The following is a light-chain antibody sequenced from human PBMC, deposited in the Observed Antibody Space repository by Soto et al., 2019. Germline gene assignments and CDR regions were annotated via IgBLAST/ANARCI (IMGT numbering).Light chain of an antibody. CDR3: QSYDNSLSGWV. V-gene: IGLV1-40*01. CDR2: ANI. CDR1: TSNIGSGYD. Sequence: SVLTQPPSVSGAPGQGVTISCTGSTSNIGSGYDVHWYQQVPGLAPKLLIYANINRPSGVPDRFSGSKSGTSASLAITGLQAEDEADYYCQSYDNSLSGWVFGGGTKLTVL. J-gene: IGLJ2*01.